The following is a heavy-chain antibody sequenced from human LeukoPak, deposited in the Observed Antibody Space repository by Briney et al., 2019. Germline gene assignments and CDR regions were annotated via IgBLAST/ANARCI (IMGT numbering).Heavy chain of an antibody. V-gene: IGHV7-4-1*02. CDR2: INTNTGNP. Sequence: GASVKVSCKASGYTFTSYAMNWVRQAPGQGLKWMGWINTNTGNPTYAQGFTGRFVFSLDTSVSTAYLQISSLKAEDTAVYYCARVATTKYNWKQIDYWGQGTLVTVSS. J-gene: IGHJ4*02. CDR1: GYTFTSYA. D-gene: IGHD1-1*01. CDR3: ARVATTKYNWKQIDY.